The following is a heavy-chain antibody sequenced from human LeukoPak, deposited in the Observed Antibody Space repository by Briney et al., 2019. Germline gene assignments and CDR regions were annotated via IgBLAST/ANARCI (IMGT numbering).Heavy chain of an antibody. D-gene: IGHD3-3*01. CDR1: GGSLSSSF. CDR2: IYYTGNT. J-gene: IGHJ4*02. Sequence: SETLSLTCTVSGGSLSSSFWSWIRQPPGKGLEWIGYIYYTGNTNYNPSLKSRVTISVDTSKNQFSLEMTSVTAADTAVYYCAKVHDFWSGYSLDYWDQGSLVTVSS. V-gene: IGHV4-59*01. CDR3: AKVHDFWSGYSLDY.